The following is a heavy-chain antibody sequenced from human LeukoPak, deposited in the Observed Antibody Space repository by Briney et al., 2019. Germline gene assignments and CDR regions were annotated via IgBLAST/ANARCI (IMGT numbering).Heavy chain of an antibody. CDR2: INHSGST. V-gene: IGHV4-34*01. CDR3: ARGRYSFGY. D-gene: IGHD5-18*01. J-gene: IGHJ4*02. CDR1: GGSFSGHY. Sequence: SETLSLTCAVYGGSFSGHYWGWIRQPPGKGLEWIGEINHSGSTNYNPSLKSRVTISVDTSKNQFSLNLSSVTAADTAVYFCARGRYSFGYWGQGTLVTVPS.